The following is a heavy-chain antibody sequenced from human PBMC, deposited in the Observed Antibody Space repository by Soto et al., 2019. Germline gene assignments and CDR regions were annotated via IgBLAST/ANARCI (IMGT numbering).Heavy chain of an antibody. D-gene: IGHD4-17*01. Sequence: GGSLRLSCEVSGFRFDDYGMHWVRQAPGKGLEWIAGISRDSRSISYGASMKSRFTISRDNAKNSLYLQLNSLRADDTAFYYCVKDALTTVAYYFDYWGQGALVTVPQ. CDR2: ISRDSRSI. V-gene: IGHV3-9*01. CDR1: GFRFDDYG. CDR3: VKDALTTVAYYFDY. J-gene: IGHJ4*02.